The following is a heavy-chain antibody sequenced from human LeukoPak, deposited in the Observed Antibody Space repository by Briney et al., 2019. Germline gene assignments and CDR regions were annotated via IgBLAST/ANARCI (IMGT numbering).Heavy chain of an antibody. Sequence: SETLSLTCSVSGVSISTSTNYWAWIRQPPGKGLEWIGSMFYRGSTYYNPSLRSRVTVSVDTSKNQFPLKLSSVTPSDTAIFYCARQGGWGGAASLIEFWGQGTLVTVSS. V-gene: IGHV4-39*01. D-gene: IGHD1-26*01. CDR1: GVSISTSTNY. CDR3: ARQGGWGGAASLIEF. J-gene: IGHJ4*02. CDR2: MFYRGST.